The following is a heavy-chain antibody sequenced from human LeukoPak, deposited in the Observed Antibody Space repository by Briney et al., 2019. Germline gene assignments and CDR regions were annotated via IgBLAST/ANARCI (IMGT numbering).Heavy chain of an antibody. CDR3: AKVSSSSCYGWNDY. D-gene: IGHD2-2*01. V-gene: IGHV3-23*01. CDR2: ISGSGGST. Sequence: GGSLRLSCAASGFIFSSYAMSWVRQAPGKGLEWVSTISGSGGSTYYADSVKGRFTISRDNSKNTVYLQMNSLRAEDTAVYYCAKVSSSSCYGWNDYWGQGTLVTVSS. CDR1: GFIFSSYA. J-gene: IGHJ4*02.